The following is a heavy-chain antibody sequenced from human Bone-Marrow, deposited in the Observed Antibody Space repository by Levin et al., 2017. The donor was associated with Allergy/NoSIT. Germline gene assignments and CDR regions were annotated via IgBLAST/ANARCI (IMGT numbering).Heavy chain of an antibody. J-gene: IGHJ4*02. CDR2: ISYSGGT. D-gene: IGHD3-10*01. Sequence: SETLSLTCTVSGGSITSYYWSWIRQPPGKGLEWIGYISYSGGTKYNPSLKGRVTISMDTSKNQFSLKVTSVTAADTAVYYCARSVGSGSYFDYWGQGTLVTVSS. CDR1: GGSITSYY. V-gene: IGHV4-59*01. CDR3: ARSVGSGSYFDY.